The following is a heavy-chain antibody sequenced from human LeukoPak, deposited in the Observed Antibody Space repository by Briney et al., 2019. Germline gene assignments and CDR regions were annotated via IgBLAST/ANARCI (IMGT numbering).Heavy chain of an antibody. V-gene: IGHV4-59*01. CDR2: IYYSGST. J-gene: IGHJ4*02. CDR3: ARAEGYCSGGSCPANSFDY. CDR1: GGSISSYY. Sequence: SETLSLTCTVSGGSISSYYWSWIQQPPGKGLEWIGYIYYSGSTNYNPSLKSRVTISVDTSKNQFSLKLSSVTAADTAVYYCARAEGYCSGGSCPANSFDYWGQGTLVTVSS. D-gene: IGHD2-15*01.